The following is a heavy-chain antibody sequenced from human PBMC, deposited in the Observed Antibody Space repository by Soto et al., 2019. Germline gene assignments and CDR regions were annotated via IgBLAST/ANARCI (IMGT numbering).Heavy chain of an antibody. J-gene: IGHJ4*02. CDR2: ISDYNVNT. D-gene: IGHD6-13*01. CDR3: ARDPPRIAAACTEDY. CDR1: GYTFTSYG. Sequence: QVQLVQSGAEVKKPGASVKVSCKASGYTFTSYGISWVRQAPGQGLEWMGWISDYNVNTNYAQKLQGRVTMTTDTSTITAYMELRSLRSDDTAVYYCARDPPRIAAACTEDYWGQGTLVTVSS. V-gene: IGHV1-18*01.